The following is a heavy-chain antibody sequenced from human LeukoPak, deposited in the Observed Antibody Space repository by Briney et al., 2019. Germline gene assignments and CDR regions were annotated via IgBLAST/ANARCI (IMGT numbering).Heavy chain of an antibody. D-gene: IGHD6-19*01. V-gene: IGHV3-21*01. CDR3: ARHSSGWYAGS. Sequence: GGSLRLSCAASGFTFSNYGMHWVRQAPGKGLEWVSSISSSSSYIYYADSVKGRFTISRDNAKNSLYLQMNSLRAEDTAVYYCARHSSGWYAGSWGQGTLVTVSS. CDR2: ISSSSSYI. J-gene: IGHJ4*02. CDR1: GFTFSNYG.